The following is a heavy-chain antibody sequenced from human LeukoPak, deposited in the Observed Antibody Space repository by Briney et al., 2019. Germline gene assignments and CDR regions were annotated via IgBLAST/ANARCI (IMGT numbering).Heavy chain of an antibody. D-gene: IGHD5-12*01. J-gene: IGHJ6*02. CDR3: ARASGYGSWYYYYGMDV. V-gene: IGHV1-8*01. Sequence: GASVKVSCKASGYTFTSYDINWVRQATGQGLEWMGWMNPNSGNTGYAQKFQGRVTMTRNTSISTAYMELSSLRSEDTAVYYCARASGYGSWYYYYGMDVWGQGTTVTVSS. CDR2: MNPNSGNT. CDR1: GYTFTSYD.